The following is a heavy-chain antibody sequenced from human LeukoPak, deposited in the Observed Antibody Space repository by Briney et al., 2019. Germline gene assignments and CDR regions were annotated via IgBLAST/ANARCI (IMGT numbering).Heavy chain of an antibody. CDR1: GDSISSGDYY. CDR2: IYYSGST. J-gene: IGHJ4*02. Sequence: PSESLSLTCTVSGDSISSGDYYWSWIRQPAGKGLEWIGYIYYSGSTYYNPSLKSRVTISVDTSKNQFSLKLSSVTAADTAVYYCARDQGAAAALFDLDYWGQGTLVTVSS. CDR3: ARDQGAAAALFDLDY. D-gene: IGHD6-13*01. V-gene: IGHV4-61*10.